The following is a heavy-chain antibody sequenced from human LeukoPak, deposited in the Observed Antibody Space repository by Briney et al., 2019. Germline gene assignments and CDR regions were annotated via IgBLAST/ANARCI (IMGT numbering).Heavy chain of an antibody. CDR3: AKDAGIIVGAPHLDY. Sequence: GGSLRLSCAASGFSFSNCGMHWVRQAPGKGLEWVTFIRYDGSNKYYADSVKGRFTISRDNSKNTLYLQMNSLRAEDTAVYYCAKDAGIIVGAPHLDYWGLGTLVTVSS. CDR2: IRYDGSNK. CDR1: GFSFSNCG. J-gene: IGHJ4*02. V-gene: IGHV3-30*02. D-gene: IGHD1-26*01.